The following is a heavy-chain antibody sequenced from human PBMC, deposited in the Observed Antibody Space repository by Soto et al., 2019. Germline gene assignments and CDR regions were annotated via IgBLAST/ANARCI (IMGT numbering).Heavy chain of an antibody. Sequence: ASVKVSCKASGYTFSSYGISWVRQAPGQGLEWMGWISGYNGNTNYAQKFQDRVTLTTDTSTNTAYMELRSLRSDDTAVYYCARDLVIQTTPGGVDFWGQGTLVTVSS. CDR3: ARDLVIQTTPGGVDF. J-gene: IGHJ4*02. V-gene: IGHV1-18*01. CDR2: ISGYNGNT. CDR1: GYTFSSYG. D-gene: IGHD3-16*02.